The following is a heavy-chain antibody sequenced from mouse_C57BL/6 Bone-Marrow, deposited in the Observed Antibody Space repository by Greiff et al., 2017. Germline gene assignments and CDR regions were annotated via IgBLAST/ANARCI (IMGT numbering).Heavy chain of an antibody. CDR3: ARGGYGGYAMDY. CDR1: GYTFTNYW. D-gene: IGHD1-2*01. V-gene: IGHV1-63*01. Sequence: QVQLQQSGAELVRPGTSVKMSCKASGYTFTNYWIGWAKQRPGHGLEWIGDIYPGGGYTNYNEKFKGKATLTADKSSSTAYMQFSSLTSEDAAIYYCARGGYGGYAMDYWGQGTSVTVSA. CDR2: IYPGGGYT. J-gene: IGHJ4*01.